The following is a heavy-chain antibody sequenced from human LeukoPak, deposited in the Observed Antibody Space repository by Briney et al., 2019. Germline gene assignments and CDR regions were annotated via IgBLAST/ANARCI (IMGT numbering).Heavy chain of an antibody. CDR1: GGSISSYY. CDR3: ARVNTMIVVVIEAFDY. Sequence: PSETLSLTCTVSGGSISSYYWSWIRQPPGKGLEWIGYIYYSGSTNYNPSLKSRVTISVDTSKNQFSLKLSSVTAADTAVYYCARVNTMIVVVIEAFDYWGQGTLVTVSS. V-gene: IGHV4-59*12. CDR2: IYYSGST. D-gene: IGHD3-22*01. J-gene: IGHJ4*02.